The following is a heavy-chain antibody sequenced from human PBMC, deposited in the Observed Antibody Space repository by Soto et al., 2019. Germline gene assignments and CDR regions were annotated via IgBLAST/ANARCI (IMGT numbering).Heavy chain of an antibody. D-gene: IGHD6-13*01. CDR2: IYPGDSDT. Sequence: GESLKISCKGSGYSFSSYWINWVRQMPGKGLEWMGIIYPGDSDTRYSPSFQGQVTISADKSIDTAYLQWRSLKASDTAVYYCARHHGSPGSYFGLDVWGQGTTVTASS. CDR3: ARHHGSPGSYFGLDV. V-gene: IGHV5-51*01. CDR1: GYSFSSYW. J-gene: IGHJ6*02.